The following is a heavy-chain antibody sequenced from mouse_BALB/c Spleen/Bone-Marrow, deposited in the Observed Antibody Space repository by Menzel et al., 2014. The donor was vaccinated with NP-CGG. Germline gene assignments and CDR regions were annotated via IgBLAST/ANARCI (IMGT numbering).Heavy chain of an antibody. CDR1: GYAFTNYW. CDR3: ARRRSLDY. J-gene: IGHJ2*01. Sequence: VKLMESGAELVRPGTSVKISCKASGYAFTNYWLGWVKQRPGHGLEWIGDIYPGSGNTYYNEKFKGKFTLTADKSSSTAYMQLSSLTSEDSAVYFCARRRSLDYWGQGTTLTVSS. CDR2: IYPGSGNT. V-gene: IGHV1-63*01.